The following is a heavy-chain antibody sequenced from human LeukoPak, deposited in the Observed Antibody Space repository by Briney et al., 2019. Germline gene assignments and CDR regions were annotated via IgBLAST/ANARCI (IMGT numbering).Heavy chain of an antibody. Sequence: GASVKVSCKASGYTFTSYYMHWVRQAPGQGLEWVGIINPSGGSTSYAQKFQGRVTMTRDMSTSTVYMELSSLRSEDTAVYYCARAREIGSGSYYFYYYYYMDVWGKGTTVTVSS. CDR2: INPSGGST. CDR3: ARAREIGSGSYYFYYYYYMDV. CDR1: GYTFTSYY. J-gene: IGHJ6*03. V-gene: IGHV1-46*01. D-gene: IGHD3-10*01.